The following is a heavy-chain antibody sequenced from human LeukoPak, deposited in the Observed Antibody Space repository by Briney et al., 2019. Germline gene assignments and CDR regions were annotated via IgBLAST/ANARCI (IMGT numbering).Heavy chain of an antibody. CDR2: ISAYNGNT. J-gene: IGHJ4*02. CDR3: ARDLAAYYDSSGYYSLIGIFDY. Sequence: VASVNVSCRASGYTFTSYGISWVRQAPGQGLEWMGWISAYNGNTNYAQKLQGRVTMTTDTSTSTAYMELRSLRSDDTAVYYCARDLAAYYDSSGYYSLIGIFDYWGQGTLVTVSS. D-gene: IGHD3-22*01. CDR1: GYTFTSYG. V-gene: IGHV1-18*01.